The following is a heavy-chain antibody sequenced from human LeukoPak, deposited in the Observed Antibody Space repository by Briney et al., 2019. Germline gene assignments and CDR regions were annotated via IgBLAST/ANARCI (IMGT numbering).Heavy chain of an antibody. CDR3: AKVDIVVVLAAPSWFDP. CDR2: ISGSGGST. D-gene: IGHD2-2*01. CDR1: GFTFSSYA. J-gene: IGHJ5*02. V-gene: IGHV3-23*01. Sequence: GGSLRLSCAASGFTFSSYAMSWVRQAPGKGLEWVSAISGSGGSTYYADSVKGRFTISRDNSKNTLYLQMNSLRAEDTAVYYCAKVDIVVVLAAPSWFDPWGQGTLVTVSS.